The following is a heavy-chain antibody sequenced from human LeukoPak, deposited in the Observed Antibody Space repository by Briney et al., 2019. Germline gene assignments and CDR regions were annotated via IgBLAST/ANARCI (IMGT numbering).Heavy chain of an antibody. V-gene: IGHV3-21*01. D-gene: IGHD1-26*01. J-gene: IGHJ3*02. CDR1: GFSFSTYA. Sequence: GGSLRLSCAASGFSFSTYAISWVRQAPRKGLEWVSCISTTSSYIFYADSVRGRFTISRDNAKNSLYLQMDSLRAEDTAVYYCARGGIITSYAFEIWGQGTMVTVSS. CDR2: ISTTSSYI. CDR3: ARGGIITSYAFEI.